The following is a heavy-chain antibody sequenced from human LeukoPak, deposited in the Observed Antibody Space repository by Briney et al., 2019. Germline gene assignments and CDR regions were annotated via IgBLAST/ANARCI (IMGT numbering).Heavy chain of an antibody. D-gene: IGHD6-19*01. J-gene: IGHJ4*02. CDR1: GYSFTSYW. V-gene: IGHV5-51*01. CDR3: ARHSYSSGWYGDFDY. Sequence: GESLKISCKGSGYSFTSYWIGWVRQMPGKGLEWMGIIYPGDSDTRYSPSFQGQVTISADKSISTAYLQWSSLKASDTAMHYCARHSYSSGWYGDFDYWGQGTLVTVSS. CDR2: IYPGDSDT.